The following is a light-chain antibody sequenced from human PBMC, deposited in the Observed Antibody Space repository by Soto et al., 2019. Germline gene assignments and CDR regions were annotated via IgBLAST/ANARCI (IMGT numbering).Light chain of an antibody. J-gene: IGKJ2*01. CDR3: QQYDELPYT. V-gene: IGKV1-33*01. CDR2: DAS. Sequence: DVQMTQSPSSLSASVGDRVTITCQASQDIRQYLNWYQQRPGKAPPVLIYDASNLETGVPSRFSGSASGTHFTFTINSLQPEDGAIYYCQQYDELPYTFGQGTRLEIK. CDR1: QDIRQY.